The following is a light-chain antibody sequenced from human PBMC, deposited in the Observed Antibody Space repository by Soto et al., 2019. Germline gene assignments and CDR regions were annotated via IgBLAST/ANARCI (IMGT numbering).Light chain of an antibody. J-gene: IGKJ3*01. CDR3: HQFYTTLFT. CDR2: AAC. Sequence: FQMTQSPASLSASVGDRVTITCRARQSLSNYFNWYQQKPGKDPNLLIYAACSLQGGVPSRFSCSGSGTDMNRTIGSLQTEDCATYSCHQFYTTLFTFGTG. V-gene: IGKV1-39*01. CDR1: QSLSNY.